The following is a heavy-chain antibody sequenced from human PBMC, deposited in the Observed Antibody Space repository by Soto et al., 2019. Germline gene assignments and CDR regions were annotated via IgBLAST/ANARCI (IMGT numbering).Heavy chain of an antibody. Sequence: PGGSLRLSCAASGFTFSSYAMSWVRQAPGKGLEWVSAISGSGGSTYDADSVKGRFTISRDNSKNTLYLQMNSLRAEDTAVYYCAKDMVSSWYATDYWGQGTLVTVSS. CDR2: ISGSGGST. V-gene: IGHV3-23*01. J-gene: IGHJ4*02. D-gene: IGHD6-13*01. CDR1: GFTFSSYA. CDR3: AKDMVSSWYATDY.